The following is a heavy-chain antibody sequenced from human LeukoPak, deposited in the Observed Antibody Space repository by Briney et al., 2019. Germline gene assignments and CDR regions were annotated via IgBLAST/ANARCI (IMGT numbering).Heavy chain of an antibody. Sequence: SETLSLTCTVSGGSISSYYWSWIRQPPGKGLEWIRYIYYSGSTNYNPSLKSRVTISVDTSKNQFSLKLSSVTAADTAVYYCARSYDFWSGYYLPLFDYWGQGTLVTVSS. CDR1: GGSISSYY. CDR2: IYYSGST. V-gene: IGHV4-59*01. D-gene: IGHD3-3*01. J-gene: IGHJ4*02. CDR3: ARSYDFWSGYYLPLFDY.